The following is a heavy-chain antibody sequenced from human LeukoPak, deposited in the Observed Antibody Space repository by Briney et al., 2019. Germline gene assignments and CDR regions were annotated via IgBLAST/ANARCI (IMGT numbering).Heavy chain of an antibody. CDR3: ARGVGEGSGCFDY. CDR2: ISSSGSTI. CDR1: GFTFSSYE. D-gene: IGHD6-19*01. V-gene: IGHV3-48*03. Sequence: PGGSLRLSCAASGFTFSSYEMNWVRQAPGKGLEWVSYISSSGSTIYYADSVKGRSTISRDNSKNTLYLQMNGLRAEDTAVYYCARGVGEGSGCFDYWGQGTLVTVSS. J-gene: IGHJ4*02.